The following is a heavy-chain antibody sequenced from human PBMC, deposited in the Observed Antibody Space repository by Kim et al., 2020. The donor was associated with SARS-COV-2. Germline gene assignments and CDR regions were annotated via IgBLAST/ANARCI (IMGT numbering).Heavy chain of an antibody. CDR3: ARDMVSLGGNGDY. D-gene: IGHD2-15*01. V-gene: IGHV1-69*01. Sequence: YAQKFQGRVTIPADESTSTAYMELSSLRSEDTAVYYCARDMVSLGGNGDYWGQGTPVTVSS. J-gene: IGHJ4*02.